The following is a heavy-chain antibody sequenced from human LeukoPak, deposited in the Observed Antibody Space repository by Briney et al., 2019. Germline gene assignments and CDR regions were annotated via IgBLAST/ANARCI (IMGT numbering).Heavy chain of an antibody. J-gene: IGHJ4*02. CDR3: ARIRITMVRGVTPHFDY. Sequence: GASVKVSCKASGYTLTGYYMHWVRQAPGKGLEWMGWINPNSGGTNYAQKFQGRVTMTRDTSISTAYMELSRLRSDDTAVYYCARIRITMVRGVTPHFDYWGQGTLVTVSS. V-gene: IGHV1-2*02. CDR1: GYTLTGYY. CDR2: INPNSGGT. D-gene: IGHD3-10*01.